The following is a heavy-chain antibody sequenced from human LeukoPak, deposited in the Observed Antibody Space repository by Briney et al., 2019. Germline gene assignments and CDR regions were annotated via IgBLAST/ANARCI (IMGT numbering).Heavy chain of an antibody. V-gene: IGHV4-59*08. Sequence: SETLSLTCTVSGGSISSYYWSWIRQPPGKGLEWIGYIYYCGSTNYNPSLKSRVTISVDTSKNQFSLKLSSVTAADTAVYYCARNYGSGTNNWFDPWGQGTLVTVSS. CDR3: ARNYGSGTNNWFDP. J-gene: IGHJ5*02. D-gene: IGHD3-10*01. CDR2: IYYCGST. CDR1: GGSISSYY.